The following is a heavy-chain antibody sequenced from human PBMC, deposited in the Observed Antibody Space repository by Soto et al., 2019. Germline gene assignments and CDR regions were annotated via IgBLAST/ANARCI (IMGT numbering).Heavy chain of an antibody. J-gene: IGHJ6*03. D-gene: IGHD3-3*01. CDR3: ARHWSYYDFWSGSGDMDV. Sequence: QVQLQESGPGLVKPSETLSLTCTVSGGSISSYYWSWIRQPPGKGLEWIGYIYYSGSTNYNPSLKSRVTISVDTSKNQFSLKLSSVTAADTAVYYCARHWSYYDFWSGSGDMDVWGKGTTVTVSS. CDR2: IYYSGST. V-gene: IGHV4-59*08. CDR1: GGSISSYY.